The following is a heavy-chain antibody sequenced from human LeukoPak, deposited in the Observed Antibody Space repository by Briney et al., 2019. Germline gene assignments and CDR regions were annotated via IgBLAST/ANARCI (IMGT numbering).Heavy chain of an antibody. CDR1: GFTFSSYE. J-gene: IGHJ4*02. CDR2: ISSSGSTI. V-gene: IGHV3-48*03. CDR3: ARGPFASGSYSLYGYGSVFDY. D-gene: IGHD3-10*01. Sequence: GGSLRLSCAASGFTFSSYEMNWVRQAPGKGLEWVSYISSSGSTIYYADSVKGRFTISRDNAKNSLYLQMNSLRAEDRAVYYCARGPFASGSYSLYGYGSVFDYWGQGTLVTVSS.